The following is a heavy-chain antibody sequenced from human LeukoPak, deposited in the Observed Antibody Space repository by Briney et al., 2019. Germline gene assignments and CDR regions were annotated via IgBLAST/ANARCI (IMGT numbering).Heavy chain of an antibody. CDR1: GFTFSSYW. J-gene: IGHJ4*02. CDR3: ARAHTMVRGDSDY. CDR2: IKKDGSEK. Sequence: GGSLRHTCAASGFTFSSYWMSWVRQAPGKGLEWVANIKKDGSEKYYVDSVKGRFTISRDNAKNSLYLQMNSLRAEDTAVYYCARAHTMVRGDSDYWGQGTLVTVSS. V-gene: IGHV3-7*01. D-gene: IGHD3-10*01.